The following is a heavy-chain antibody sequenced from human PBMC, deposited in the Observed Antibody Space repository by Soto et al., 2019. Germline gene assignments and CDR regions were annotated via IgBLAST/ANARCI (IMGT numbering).Heavy chain of an antibody. V-gene: IGHV3-30-3*01. CDR3: ARVASSSGRDHFDD. CDR2: ISYDGSNK. J-gene: IGHJ4*02. Sequence: QVQLVESGGGVGQPGRSLRLSCAASGFTFSSYAMHWVRQAPGKGLEWVAVISYDGSNKYYADSVKGRFTISRDNSKNTLYLEMNGLRAEDTAVYYCARVASSSGRDHFDDWGQGTLVTVSS. CDR1: GFTFSSYA. D-gene: IGHD2-15*01.